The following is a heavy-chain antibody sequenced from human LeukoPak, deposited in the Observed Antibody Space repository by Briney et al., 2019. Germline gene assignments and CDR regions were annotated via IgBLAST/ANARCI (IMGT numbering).Heavy chain of an antibody. CDR1: GFTFDDYA. J-gene: IGHJ4*02. CDR2: ISWNSGTI. CDR3: AKSTMSRGLFYLDY. D-gene: IGHD3-10*01. V-gene: IGHV3-9*01. Sequence: LTGGSLRLSCAASGFTFDDYAMHWVRQIPGKGLEWVSSISWNSGTIGYVDSVKGRFTISRDNAKNSLYLQMNSLTTEDTAFYHCAKSTMSRGLFYLDYWGQGTPVTVSS.